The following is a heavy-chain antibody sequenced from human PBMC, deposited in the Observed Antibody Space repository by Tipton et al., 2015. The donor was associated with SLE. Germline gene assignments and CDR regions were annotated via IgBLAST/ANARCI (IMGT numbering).Heavy chain of an antibody. J-gene: IGHJ4*02. CDR2: ITGSGDRT. CDR3: ARSPVDYWNGYSA. D-gene: IGHD3-3*01. V-gene: IGHV3-23*01. CDR1: GFTFSNYA. Sequence: SLRLSCAASGFTFSNYALSWVRQAPGKGLEWVSAITGSGDRTYYIDSVKGRFTISRDNSKNSLYLQMNGLRVEDTAVYYCARSPVDYWNGYSAWGQGTLVAVSS.